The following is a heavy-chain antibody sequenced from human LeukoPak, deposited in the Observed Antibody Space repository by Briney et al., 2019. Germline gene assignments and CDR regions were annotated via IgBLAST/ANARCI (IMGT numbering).Heavy chain of an antibody. CDR3: AKAAHYYDSSGYYYVYQEFDY. V-gene: IGHV3-53*01. CDR2: IYSGGST. D-gene: IGHD3-22*01. Sequence: PGGSLRLSCAASGFTVSSNYMSWVRQAPGKGLEWVSVIYSGGSTYYADSVKGRFTISRDNSKNTLYLQMNSLRAEDTAVYYCAKAAHYYDSSGYYYVYQEFDYWGQGTLVTVSS. CDR1: GFTVSSNY. J-gene: IGHJ4*02.